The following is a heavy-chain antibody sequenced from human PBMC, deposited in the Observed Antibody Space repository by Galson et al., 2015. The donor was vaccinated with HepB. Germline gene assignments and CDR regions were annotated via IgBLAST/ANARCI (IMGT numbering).Heavy chain of an antibody. CDR1: GFTFSASG. J-gene: IGHJ5*02. V-gene: IGHV3-73*01. CDR3: FALGAAAGRGTWFDP. D-gene: IGHD6-13*01. Sequence: LRLSCAASGFTFSASGIHWVRQASGKGLEWVGRVRSKANSYATTYAASVRGRFTVSRDDSKNTAYLQMNGLKAEDTAIYYCFALGAAAGRGTWFDPWGKGTLVTVSS. CDR2: VRSKANSYAT.